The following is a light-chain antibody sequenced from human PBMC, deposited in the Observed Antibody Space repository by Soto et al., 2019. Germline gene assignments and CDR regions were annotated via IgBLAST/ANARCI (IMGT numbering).Light chain of an antibody. Sequence: DIQMTQSPSTLSAFVGDRVTITCRASQSISTWLAWYQQRPGKAPKLLVYGVSSLETGVPSRFSGSGSGTEFALTISSMQPEDFATYYCQQLNSYPLTFGGGTMVDI. CDR2: GVS. CDR1: QSISTW. V-gene: IGKV1-5*01. J-gene: IGKJ4*01. CDR3: QQLNSYPLT.